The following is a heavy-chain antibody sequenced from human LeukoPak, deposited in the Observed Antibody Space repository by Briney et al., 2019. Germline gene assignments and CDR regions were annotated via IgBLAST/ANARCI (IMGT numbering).Heavy chain of an antibody. J-gene: IGHJ4*02. V-gene: IGHV3-23*01. Sequence: GGSLRLSCAASGFTFASYAMSWVRQAPGKGLEWVSSIDDNDAYTYYADSVKGRFTISRDNPKNTLYLQMNSLRAEDTAVYFCAKRGVVIRVFLVGYHKEAYYFDSWGQGALVTVSS. CDR2: IDDNDAYT. CDR1: GFTFASYA. CDR3: AKRGVVIRVFLVGYHKEAYYFDS. D-gene: IGHD3-10*01.